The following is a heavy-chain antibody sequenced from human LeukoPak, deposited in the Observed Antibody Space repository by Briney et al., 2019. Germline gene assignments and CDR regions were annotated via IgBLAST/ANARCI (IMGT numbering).Heavy chain of an antibody. V-gene: IGHV3-7*01. CDR2: IKQDGSEK. J-gene: IGHJ6*03. Sequence: GGSLRLSCAASGFTFSSYEMNWVRQAPGKGLEWVANIKQDGSEKYYVDSVKGRFTISRDNAKNSLYLQMNSLRAEDTAVYYCARGVHYYGSGSHMDVWGKGTTVTVSS. CDR1: GFTFSSYE. CDR3: ARGVHYYGSGSHMDV. D-gene: IGHD3-10*01.